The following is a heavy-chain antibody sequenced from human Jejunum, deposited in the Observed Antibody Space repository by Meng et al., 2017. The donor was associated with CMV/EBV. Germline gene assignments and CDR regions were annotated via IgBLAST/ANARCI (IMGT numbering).Heavy chain of an antibody. CDR1: FTVSSYA. CDR2: ISGSGGST. V-gene: IGHV3-23*01. J-gene: IGHJ4*02. Sequence: FTVSSYAMSWVRQAPGKGVEWVSAISGSGGSTYYADAVKGRFTISRDNSKNTLYLQMTSLRAEDTAVYYCAKYDIVVVPASRPDYWGQGTLVTVSS. CDR3: AKYDIVVVPASRPDY. D-gene: IGHD2-2*01.